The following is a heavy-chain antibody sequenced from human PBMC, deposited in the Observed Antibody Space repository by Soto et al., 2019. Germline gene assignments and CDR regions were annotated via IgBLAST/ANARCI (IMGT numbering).Heavy chain of an antibody. Sequence: EIQLVESGGGLVKPGGSLRLSCAASGFTFSNVYMNWVRQAPGRGLEWVGRIKSKSHGETREYAAPVKGRFTISRDDSKNTLYLQMNSLKLEDTAVYYSNPFAGAARDWDQGTLVTVSS. CDR3: NPFAGAARD. CDR1: GFTFSNVY. V-gene: IGHV3-15*07. CDR2: IKSKSHGETR. D-gene: IGHD3-16*01. J-gene: IGHJ1*01.